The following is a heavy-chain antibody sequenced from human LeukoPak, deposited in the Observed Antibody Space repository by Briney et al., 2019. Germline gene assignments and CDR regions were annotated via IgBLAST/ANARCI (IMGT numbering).Heavy chain of an antibody. CDR1: GFTFSSYS. Sequence: GGSLRLSCAASGFTFSSYSMNWVRQAPGKGLEWVSSISSSSSYIYYADSVKGRFTISRDNAKNSLYLQMNSLRDEDTAVYYCARDSKYCSSTSCRFDYWGQGTLVTVSS. J-gene: IGHJ4*02. D-gene: IGHD2-2*01. CDR3: ARDSKYCSSTSCRFDY. CDR2: ISSSSSYI. V-gene: IGHV3-21*01.